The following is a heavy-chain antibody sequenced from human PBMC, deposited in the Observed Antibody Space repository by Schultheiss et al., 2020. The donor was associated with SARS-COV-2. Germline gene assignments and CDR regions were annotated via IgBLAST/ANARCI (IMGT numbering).Heavy chain of an antibody. CDR1: GGSINSGGDY. Sequence: SQTLSLTCTVSGGSINSGGDYWSWIRQHPGKGLEWIGYIYYSGSTYYNPSLKSRVTISVDTSKNQFSLKLSSVTAADTAIYYCARGAGRSAPADYYYGMDVWGQGTTVTVSS. V-gene: IGHV4-31*03. D-gene: IGHD1-26*01. CDR3: ARGAGRSAPADYYYGMDV. CDR2: IYYSGST. J-gene: IGHJ6*02.